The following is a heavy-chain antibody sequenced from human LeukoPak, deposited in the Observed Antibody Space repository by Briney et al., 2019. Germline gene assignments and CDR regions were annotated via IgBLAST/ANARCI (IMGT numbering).Heavy chain of an antibody. J-gene: IGHJ5*01. CDR2: IYGAGTT. CDR3: ARSPCDAGTCPNWLDS. CDR1: GFTVSSNY. Sequence: PGGSLRLSCAASGFTVSSNYMSWVRQAPGKGLEWVSVIYGAGTTYYADSVRGRFTISRDNSKNTLYLLMNSLINEDTAVYYCARSPCDAGTCPNWLDSWGQGTPVTVSS. D-gene: IGHD1-1*01. V-gene: IGHV3-53*05.